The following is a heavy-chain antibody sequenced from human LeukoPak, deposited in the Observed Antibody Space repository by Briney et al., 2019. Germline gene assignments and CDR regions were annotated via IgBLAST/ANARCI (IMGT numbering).Heavy chain of an antibody. CDR3: AKGDTGMVRRYYFGY. CDR1: GFTFSSYV. CDR2: ISGSGGST. Sequence: GGSLRLSCAASGFTFSSYVMSWVRQAPGKGLEWVSVISGSGGSTYSTDSVKGRFTISRDNSNNTPYLQMNSLRAEDTAVYYCAKGDTGMVRRYYFGYWGQGTLVTVSS. V-gene: IGHV3-23*01. J-gene: IGHJ4*02. D-gene: IGHD5-18*01.